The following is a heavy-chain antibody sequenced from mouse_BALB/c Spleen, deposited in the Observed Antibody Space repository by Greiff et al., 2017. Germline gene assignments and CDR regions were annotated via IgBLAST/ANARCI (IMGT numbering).Heavy chain of an antibody. J-gene: IGHJ4*01. CDR3: ARSRLKGAMDY. D-gene: IGHD3-2*02. V-gene: IGHV1-54*01. CDR2: INPGSGGT. Sequence: QVQLKESGAELVRPGTSVKVSCKASGYAFTNYLIEWVKQRPGQGLEWIGVINPGSGGTNYNEKFKGKATLTADKSSSTAYMQLSSLTSDDSAVYFCARSRLKGAMDYWGQGTSVTVSS. CDR1: GYAFTNYL.